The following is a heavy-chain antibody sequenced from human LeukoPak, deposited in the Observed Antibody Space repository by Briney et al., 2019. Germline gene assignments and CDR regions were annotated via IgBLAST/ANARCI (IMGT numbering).Heavy chain of an antibody. CDR1: GFTFSSYW. Sequence: GGSLRLSCAASGFTFSSYWMHWVRQAPGKGLVWVSRINSDGSSTSYADSVKGRFTISRDNAKNTLYLQMNSLRAEDTAVYYCARDRGYFDWLSPYYYYGMDVWGKGTTVTVSS. D-gene: IGHD3-9*01. J-gene: IGHJ6*04. CDR2: INSDGSST. CDR3: ARDRGYFDWLSPYYYYGMDV. V-gene: IGHV3-74*01.